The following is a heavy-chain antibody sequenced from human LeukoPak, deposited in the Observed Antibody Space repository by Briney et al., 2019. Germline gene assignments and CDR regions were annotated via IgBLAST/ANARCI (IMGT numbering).Heavy chain of an antibody. CDR1: GFPFNDYY. CDR3: ARDPSGYYFDY. V-gene: IGHV3-11*06. Sequence: GGSLRLSCAASGFPFNDYYMSWIRQAPGKGLEWVSSISSSSSYIYYADSVKGRFTISRDNAKNSLYLQMNSLRAEDTAVYYCARDPSGYYFDYWGQGTLVTVSS. CDR2: ISSSSSYI. D-gene: IGHD3-22*01. J-gene: IGHJ4*02.